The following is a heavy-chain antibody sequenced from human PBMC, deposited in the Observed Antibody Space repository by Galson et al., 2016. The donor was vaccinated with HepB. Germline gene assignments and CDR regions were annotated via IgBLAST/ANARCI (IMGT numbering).Heavy chain of an antibody. CDR1: GYTFTSYG. Sequence: SVKVSCKAAGYTFTSYGISWVRQAPGQGLEWLGWISGYTGHTNYAQELQGRVTLTRDTSTSTAYMELRSLTSDDTAMYYCARGSRLSYYYYGMDVWGQGTT. CDR3: ARGSRLSYYYYGMDV. D-gene: IGHD3-10*01. J-gene: IGHJ6*02. V-gene: IGHV1-18*01. CDR2: ISGYTGHT.